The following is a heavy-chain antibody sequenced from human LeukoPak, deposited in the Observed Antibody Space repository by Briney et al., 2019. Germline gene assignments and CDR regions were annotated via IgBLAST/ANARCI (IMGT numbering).Heavy chain of an antibody. D-gene: IGHD3-10*01. CDR3: AKSPTSSGSYYSPLYFDY. V-gene: IGHV3-21*04. CDR2: ISSSSSYI. J-gene: IGHJ4*02. CDR1: GFTFSSYS. Sequence: GGSLRLSCAASGFTFSSYSMNWVRQAPGKGLEWVSSISSSSSYIYYADSVKGRFTISRDNSKNTLYLQMNSLRAEDTAVYYCAKSPTSSGSYYSPLYFDYWGQGTLVTVSS.